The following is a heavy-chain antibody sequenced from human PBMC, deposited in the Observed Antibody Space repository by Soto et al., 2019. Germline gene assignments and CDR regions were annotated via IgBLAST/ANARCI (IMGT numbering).Heavy chain of an antibody. CDR3: ATGYYYDSSDKGSYYYYGMDV. Sequence: ASVKVSCKVSGYTLTELSMHWVRQAPGKGLEWMGGFDPGDGETIYAQKFQGRVTMTEDASTDTAYMELSSLRSEDTAVYYCATGYYYDSSDKGSYYYYGMDVWGQGTTVTVSS. V-gene: IGHV1-24*01. CDR1: GYTLTELS. CDR2: FDPGDGET. D-gene: IGHD3-22*01. J-gene: IGHJ6*02.